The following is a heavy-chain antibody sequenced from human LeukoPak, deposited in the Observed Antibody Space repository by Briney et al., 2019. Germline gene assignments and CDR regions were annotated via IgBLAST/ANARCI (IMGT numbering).Heavy chain of an antibody. CDR1: GFTFSDYY. V-gene: IGHV3-11*01. Sequence: GGSLRLSCAASGFTFSDYYMSWIRQAPGKGLEWVSYISSSGSTIYYADSVKGRFTISRDNAKNSLYLQMNSLRAEDTAVYYCARDLKASIAAPVDYWGQGTLVTVSS. CDR2: ISSSGSTI. J-gene: IGHJ4*02. CDR3: ARDLKASIAAPVDY. D-gene: IGHD6-6*01.